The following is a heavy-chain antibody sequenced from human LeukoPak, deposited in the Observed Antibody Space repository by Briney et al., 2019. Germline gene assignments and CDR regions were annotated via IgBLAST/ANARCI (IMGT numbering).Heavy chain of an antibody. Sequence: PGGSLRLSCAASGFTFSSYGMHWVRQAPGKGLEWVAVISYDGSNKYYADSVKGRFTISRDNSKNTLYLQMNSLRAEDTAVYYCAKDIGGARWFDYWGQGTLVTVSS. CDR3: AKDIGGARWFDY. CDR2: ISYDGSNK. D-gene: IGHD3-16*01. J-gene: IGHJ4*02. CDR1: GFTFSSYG. V-gene: IGHV3-30*18.